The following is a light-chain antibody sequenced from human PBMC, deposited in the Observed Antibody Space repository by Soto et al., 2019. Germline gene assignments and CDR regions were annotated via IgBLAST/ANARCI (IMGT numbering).Light chain of an antibody. CDR3: QQYNNRPPWT. J-gene: IGKJ1*01. CDR2: GAS. CDR1: QSVSSN. Sequence: IVMTQSPATLSMSLGERATLSCRASQSVSSNLAWYQQIPGQAPRLLIYGASTRAAGIPARFSGSGSGTDFTLTISSLQSEDFAVYYCQQYNNRPPWTVGQGTKVEVK. V-gene: IGKV3-15*01.